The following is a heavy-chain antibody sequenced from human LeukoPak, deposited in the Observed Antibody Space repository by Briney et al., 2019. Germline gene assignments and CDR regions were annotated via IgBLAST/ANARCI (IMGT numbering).Heavy chain of an antibody. Sequence: GGSLRLACAASGFTFSSYAMSWVRQAPGKGLEWVSAISGGGGSTYYADSVKGRFTISRDNSKNTLYLQMNSLRAEDTAVYYCAKDRYYASGSSYGNAFDIWGQGTMVTVSS. CDR1: GFTFSSYA. D-gene: IGHD3-10*01. J-gene: IGHJ3*02. V-gene: IGHV3-23*01. CDR2: ISGGGGST. CDR3: AKDRYYASGSSYGNAFDI.